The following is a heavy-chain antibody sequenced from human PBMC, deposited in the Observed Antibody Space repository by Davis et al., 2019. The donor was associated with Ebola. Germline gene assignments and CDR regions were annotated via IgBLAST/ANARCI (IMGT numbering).Heavy chain of an antibody. CDR3: ARVGVSSGWYSYFDY. Sequence: ASVKVSCKASGGTFSSDAISWVRQAPGQGLEWMGIINPSGGSTSYAQKFQGRVTMTRDTSTSTVYMELSSLRSEDTAVYYCARVGVSSGWYSYFDYWGQGTLVTVSS. D-gene: IGHD6-19*01. CDR2: INPSGGST. CDR1: GGTFSSDA. V-gene: IGHV1-46*01. J-gene: IGHJ4*02.